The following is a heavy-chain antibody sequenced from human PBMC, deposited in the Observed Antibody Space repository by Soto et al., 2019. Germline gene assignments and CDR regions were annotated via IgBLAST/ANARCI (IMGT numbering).Heavy chain of an antibody. CDR3: AKDRMITFGGVIVPAGY. CDR1: GFTFSSYG. D-gene: IGHD3-16*02. CDR2: IRYDGSNK. Sequence: GGSLRLSCAASGFTFSSYGMHWVRQAPGKGLEWVAVIRYDGSNKYYADSVKGRFTISRDNSKNTLYLQMNSLRAEDTAVYYCAKDRMITFGGVIVPAGYWGQGTLVTVSS. J-gene: IGHJ4*02. V-gene: IGHV3-30*02.